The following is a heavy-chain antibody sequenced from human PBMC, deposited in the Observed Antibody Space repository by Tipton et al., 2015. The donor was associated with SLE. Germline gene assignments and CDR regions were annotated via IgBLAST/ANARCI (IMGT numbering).Heavy chain of an antibody. D-gene: IGHD3-16*01. Sequence: TLSLTCTVSGGSISSSSYYWGWFRQPPGKGLEWVGEINHSGGTNYNPSLKSRVTISVDTSKNQFSLKLSSVTAADTAVYYCARHGGWGLNYWGQGTLVTVSS. CDR1: GGSISSSSYY. V-gene: IGHV4-39*01. CDR2: INHSGGT. J-gene: IGHJ4*02. CDR3: ARHGGWGLNY.